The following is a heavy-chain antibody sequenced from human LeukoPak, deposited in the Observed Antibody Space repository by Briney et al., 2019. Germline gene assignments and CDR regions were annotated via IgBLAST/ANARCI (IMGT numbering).Heavy chain of an antibody. CDR1: GYTFTTYG. CDR3: AREGSALRDLNYFDF. CDR2: ISTYNGNT. V-gene: IGHV1-18*01. J-gene: IGHJ4*02. D-gene: IGHD3-10*01. Sequence: ASVKVSCKASGYTFTTYGISWVRQAPGQGLEWMAWISTYNGNTNYAQKLQDRVTMTIDTSTSTAYVELRSLRSDDTAVYYCAREGSALRDLNYFDFWGQGTLVSVSS.